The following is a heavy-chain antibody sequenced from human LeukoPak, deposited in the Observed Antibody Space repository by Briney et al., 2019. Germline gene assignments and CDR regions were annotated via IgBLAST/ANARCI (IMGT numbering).Heavy chain of an antibody. Sequence: GGSLRLSCAASGFTFSSYGMHWVRQAPGKGLEWVAFIRYDGSNKYYADSVKGGFTISRDNSKNTLYLQMNSLRAEDTAVYYCAKDRRLRSLEWLSDEFDYWGQGTLVTVSS. CDR1: GFTFSSYG. V-gene: IGHV3-30*02. J-gene: IGHJ4*02. D-gene: IGHD3-3*01. CDR3: AKDRRLRSLEWLSDEFDY. CDR2: IRYDGSNK.